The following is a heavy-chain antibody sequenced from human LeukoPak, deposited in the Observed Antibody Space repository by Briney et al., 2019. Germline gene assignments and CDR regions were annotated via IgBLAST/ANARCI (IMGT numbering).Heavy chain of an antibody. CDR1: GFTFSSYG. D-gene: IGHD1-26*01. CDR3: AKDRVGAILYFDY. CDR2: ISGSGGRT. Sequence: GGTLRLSCEASGFTFSSYGMSWVRQAPGKGLEWVSAISGSGGRTYYADSMKGRFTISRDNSKNTLYLQMNSLRGEDTAVYYCAKDRVGAILYFDYWGQGTLVTVSS. J-gene: IGHJ4*02. V-gene: IGHV3-23*01.